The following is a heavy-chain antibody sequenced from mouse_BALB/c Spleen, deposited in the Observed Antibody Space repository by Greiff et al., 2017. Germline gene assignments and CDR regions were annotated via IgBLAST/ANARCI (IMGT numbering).Heavy chain of an antibody. Sequence: EVMLVESGGGLVKPGGSLKLSCAASGFTFSDYYMYWVRQTPEKRLEWVATISDGGSYTYYPDSVKGRFTISRDNAKNNLYLQMSSLKSEDTAMYYCARVSYGNYGYFDVWGAGTTVTVSS. CDR2: ISDGGSYT. V-gene: IGHV5-4*02. CDR1: GFTFSDYY. D-gene: IGHD2-1*01. CDR3: ARVSYGNYGYFDV. J-gene: IGHJ1*01.